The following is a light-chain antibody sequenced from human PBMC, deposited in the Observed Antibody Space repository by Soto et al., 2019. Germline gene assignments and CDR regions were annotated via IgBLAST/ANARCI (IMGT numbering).Light chain of an antibody. V-gene: IGKV1-5*01. CDR2: DVS. J-gene: IGKJ1*01. Sequence: DIQMTQSPSTLPASVGDRVTISCRASQTVERWLAWYQQKPGKAPKLLTSDVSSLERGVPSRFSGSGSATEFTLTISGLQSDDFATYYCQQYKDYVWTFGQGTKV. CDR3: QQYKDYVWT. CDR1: QTVERW.